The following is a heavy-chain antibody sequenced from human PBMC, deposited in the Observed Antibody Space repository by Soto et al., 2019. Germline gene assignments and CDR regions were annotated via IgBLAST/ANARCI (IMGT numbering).Heavy chain of an antibody. CDR3: ARFNGGTNYFFDY. Sequence: SETLSLTCTVSGGSFSGFYWSWIRQPPGKGLEWIGYIYYSGSTNYNPSLKSRVTMSVDTSKNQFSLKLRSVTAADTAVYYCARFNGGTNYFFDYWGQGTLVTVSS. J-gene: IGHJ4*02. D-gene: IGHD2-8*01. CDR1: GGSFSGFY. V-gene: IGHV4-59*01. CDR2: IYYSGST.